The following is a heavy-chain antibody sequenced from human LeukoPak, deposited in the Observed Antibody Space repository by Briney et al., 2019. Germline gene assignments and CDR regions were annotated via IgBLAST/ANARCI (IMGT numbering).Heavy chain of an antibody. Sequence: XWXXYIYXPGSTNYPPSLKSRLTMSVDTSKNQFSLKLSSVTAADTAVYYCARVSYCSSTSCGNYYGMDVWGQGTTVTVSS. CDR3: ARVSYCSSTSCGNYYGMDV. D-gene: IGHD2-2*01. J-gene: IGHJ6*02. CDR2: IYXPGST. V-gene: IGHV4-59*01.